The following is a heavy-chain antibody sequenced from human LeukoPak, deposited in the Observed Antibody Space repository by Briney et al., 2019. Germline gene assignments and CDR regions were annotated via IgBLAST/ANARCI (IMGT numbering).Heavy chain of an antibody. V-gene: IGHV4-34*01. D-gene: IGHD1-7*01. J-gene: IGHJ4*02. CDR2: INHSGST. CDR1: GGSFSGYY. Sequence: SETLSLTCAVYGGSFSGYYWSWIRQPPGKGLEWIGEINHSGSTNYNPSLKSRVTMSVDTSKNQFSLKLSSVTAADTAVYYCAREGMELRRPYDYWGQGTLVTVSS. CDR3: AREGMELRRPYDY.